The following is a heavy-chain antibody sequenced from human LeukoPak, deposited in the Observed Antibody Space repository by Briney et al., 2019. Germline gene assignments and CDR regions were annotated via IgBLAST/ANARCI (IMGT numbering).Heavy chain of an antibody. V-gene: IGHV3-21*01. J-gene: IGHJ4*02. CDR1: GFTFSTSN. CDR3: AKEYSSSFFDY. Sequence: GGSLRLSCAVSGFTFSTSNMNWVRQAPGKGLEWVSSITSGSSNIFYADSVKGRFTISRDNSKDSLYLQMNSLRADDTAVYYCAKEYSSSFFDYWGQGTLVTVSS. D-gene: IGHD6-13*01. CDR2: ITSGSSNI.